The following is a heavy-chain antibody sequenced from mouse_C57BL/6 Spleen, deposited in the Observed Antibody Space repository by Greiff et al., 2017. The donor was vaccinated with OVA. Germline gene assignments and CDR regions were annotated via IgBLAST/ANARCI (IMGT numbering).Heavy chain of an antibody. J-gene: IGHJ3*01. D-gene: IGHD1-3*01. V-gene: IGHV5-6*01. CDR3: AGQYADGRRGSGAWFAY. CDR2: ISSGGSYT. Sequence: EVKLAASGGDLVKPGGSLKLSCAASGFTFSSYGVPWVRQTPDKRLEWVATISSGGSYTHYPDSVKGRFTISRDNPKNTLYLKMSSRKSEETAMDDGAGQYADGRRGSGAWFAYWGKGTLVTVSA. CDR1: GFTFSSYG.